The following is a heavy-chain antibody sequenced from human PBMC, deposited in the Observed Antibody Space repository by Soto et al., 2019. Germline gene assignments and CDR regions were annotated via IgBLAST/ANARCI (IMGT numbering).Heavy chain of an antibody. V-gene: IGHV3-21*01. CDR1: GFTFSSYS. J-gene: IGHJ4*02. D-gene: IGHD3-22*01. CDR3: ARDPSSYDSTGYY. CDR2: ISSSSSYI. Sequence: GGSLRLSCAASGFTFSSYSMNWVRQAPGKGLEWVSSISSSSSYIYYADSVKGRFTISRDNAKNSLYLQMNSLRAEDTAVYYCARDPSSYDSTGYYWGQGTLVTVSS.